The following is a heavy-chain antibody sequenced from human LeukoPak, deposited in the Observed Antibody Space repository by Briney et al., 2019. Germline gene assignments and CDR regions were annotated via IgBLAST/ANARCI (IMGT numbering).Heavy chain of an antibody. CDR3: ARGLAAAGTGSWFDP. CDR2: ISWNSGSI. Sequence: GGSLRLSCAASGFTFDDYAMHWVRQAPGKGLEWVSGISWNSGSIGYADSVKGRFTISRGNAKNSLYLQMNSLRAEDMALYYCARGLAAAGTGSWFDPWGQGTLVTVSS. V-gene: IGHV3-9*03. CDR1: GFTFDDYA. D-gene: IGHD6-13*01. J-gene: IGHJ5*02.